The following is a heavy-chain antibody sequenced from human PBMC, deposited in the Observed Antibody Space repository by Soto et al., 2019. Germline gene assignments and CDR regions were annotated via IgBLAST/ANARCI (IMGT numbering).Heavy chain of an antibody. CDR1: GGSISSSNW. J-gene: IGHJ4*02. CDR2: IYHSGST. D-gene: IGHD3-9*01. Sequence: PSETLSLTCAVSGGSISSSNWWSWVRQPPGKGLEWFGEIYHSGSTNYNPSLKSRVTISVDKSKNQFSLKLSSVTAADTAVYYCARHGTYYDILTGFRGPSPFDYWGQGTLVTVSS. CDR3: ARHGTYYDILTGFRGPSPFDY. V-gene: IGHV4-4*02.